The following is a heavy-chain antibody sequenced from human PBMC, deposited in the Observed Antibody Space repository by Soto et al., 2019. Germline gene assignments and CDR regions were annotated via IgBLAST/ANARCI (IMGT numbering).Heavy chain of an antibody. D-gene: IGHD6-19*01. CDR1: DGSISSGGYY. J-gene: IGHJ3*02. Sequence: SETLSLTCTVSDGSISSGGYYWSWIRQPPGKGLEWIGYIYYSGSTNYNPSLKSRVTISVDTSKNQFSLKLSSVTAADTAVYYCARHGGSIAVAGPGNDAFDIWGQGTMVTVSS. V-gene: IGHV4-61*08. CDR2: IYYSGST. CDR3: ARHGGSIAVAGPGNDAFDI.